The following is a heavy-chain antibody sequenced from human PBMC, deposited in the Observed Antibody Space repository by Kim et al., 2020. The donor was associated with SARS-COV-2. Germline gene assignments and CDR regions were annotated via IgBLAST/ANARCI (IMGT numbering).Heavy chain of an antibody. V-gene: IGHV4-38-2*02. CDR3: ARDGDYYGSGSYYKTIDY. CDR2: IYHSGST. J-gene: IGHJ4*02. CDR1: GYSISSGYY. Sequence: SETLSLTCTVSGYSISSGYYWGWIRQPPGKGLEWIGSIYHSGSTYYNPSLKSRVTISVDTSKNQFSLKLSSVTAADTAVYYCARDGDYYGSGSYYKTIDYWGQGTLVTVSS. D-gene: IGHD3-10*01.